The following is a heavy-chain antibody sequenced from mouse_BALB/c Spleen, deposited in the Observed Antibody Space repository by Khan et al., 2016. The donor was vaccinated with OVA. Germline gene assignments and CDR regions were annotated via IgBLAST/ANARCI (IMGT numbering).Heavy chain of an antibody. Sequence: EVELVESGGDLVKTGGSLKLSCAASGFTFSTYGMSWVRQTPDKRLEWVATISIGGHSTYYIDSVKGRFTISRDNAKNILYLQMTSLRSEDTAMYYCARLAYYYNSEGFAYWGQGTLVTVSA. J-gene: IGHJ3*01. V-gene: IGHV5-6*01. D-gene: IGHD1-1*02. CDR2: ISIGGHST. CDR3: ARLAYYYNSEGFAY. CDR1: GFTFSTYG.